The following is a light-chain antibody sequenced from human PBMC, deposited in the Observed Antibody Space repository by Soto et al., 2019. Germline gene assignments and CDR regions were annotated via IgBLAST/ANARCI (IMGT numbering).Light chain of an antibody. Sequence: QSVLTQPPSVSRAPGQRVTISCTGSSSNIGAGYDVHWYQQLPGTAPKLLIYGNTNRPSGVPDRFSGSKSGTSASLAITGLQADDEADYYCQSYDSGLSGHVVFGGGTKLTVL. CDR2: GNT. CDR1: SSNIGAGYD. J-gene: IGLJ2*01. V-gene: IGLV1-40*01. CDR3: QSYDSGLSGHVV.